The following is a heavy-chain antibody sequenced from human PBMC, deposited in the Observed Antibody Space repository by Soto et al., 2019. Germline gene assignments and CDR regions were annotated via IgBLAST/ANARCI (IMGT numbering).Heavy chain of an antibody. Sequence: ASVKVSCKASGYTFTNYYIHWLRQAPGQGLEGMGLINPSSGSTTYAQKFRGRVTMTRDTSTSTVYMDLSGLRSEDTAMYYCARFPAAAGDYYYGLDVWGQGTTVTVSS. J-gene: IGHJ6*02. CDR2: INPSSGST. CDR3: ARFPAAAGDYYYGLDV. V-gene: IGHV1-46*01. D-gene: IGHD6-13*01. CDR1: GYTFTNYY.